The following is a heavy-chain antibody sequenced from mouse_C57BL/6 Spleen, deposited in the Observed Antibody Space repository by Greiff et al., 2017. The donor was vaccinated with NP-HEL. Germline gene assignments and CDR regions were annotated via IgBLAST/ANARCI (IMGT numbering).Heavy chain of an antibody. CDR2: INPSNGGT. CDR3: ARRHYYGSSSYWYFDV. J-gene: IGHJ1*03. D-gene: IGHD1-1*01. Sequence: QVQLKQPGTELVKPGASVKLSCKASGYTFTSYWMHWVKQRPGQGLEWIGNINPSNGGTNYNEKFKSKATLTVDKSSSTAYMQLSSLTSEDSAVYYCARRHYYGSSSYWYFDVWGTGTTVTVSS. V-gene: IGHV1-53*01. CDR1: GYTFTSYW.